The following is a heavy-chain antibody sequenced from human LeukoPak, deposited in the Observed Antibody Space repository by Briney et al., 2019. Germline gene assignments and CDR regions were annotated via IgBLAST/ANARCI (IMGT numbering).Heavy chain of an antibody. Sequence: PSETLSLTCTVSGASVSSGSYYWSWIRQSPGKGLEWIGFMSYNVHTDYNPSLKSRVTLSADTSHKQFSLRLNSVTAADTAVYFCATVAVAGTGPDNWGQGTLVTVSS. CDR1: GASVSSGSYY. V-gene: IGHV4-61*01. D-gene: IGHD6-13*01. CDR2: MSYNVHT. J-gene: IGHJ4*02. CDR3: ATVAVAGTGPDN.